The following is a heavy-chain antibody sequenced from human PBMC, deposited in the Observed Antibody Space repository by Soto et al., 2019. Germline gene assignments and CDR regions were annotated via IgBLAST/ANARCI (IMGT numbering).Heavy chain of an antibody. CDR1: GYTFTSYG. D-gene: IGHD2-15*01. V-gene: IGHV1-18*01. CDR3: ATCVSRGRYSSAIDI. CDR2: ISAYNGNT. Sequence: ASVKVSCKASGYTFTSYGISWVRQAPGQGLEWMGWISAYNGNTNYAQKLQGRVTMTTDTSTSTAYMELRSLRSDDTAVYYCATCVSRGRYSSAIDIWGQGTMVTVSS. J-gene: IGHJ3*02.